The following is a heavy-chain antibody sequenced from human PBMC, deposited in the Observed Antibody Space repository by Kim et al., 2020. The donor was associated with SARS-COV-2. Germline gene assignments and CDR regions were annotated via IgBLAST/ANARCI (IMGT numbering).Heavy chain of an antibody. J-gene: IGHJ4*02. CDR2: IGGSGYHT. CDR3: AQDTGSLSFDY. CDR1: GFTFSSYA. Sequence: GGSLRLSCAASGFTFSSYAMNWVRQAPGKGLEWVSVIGGSGYHTYYADSVKGRFTISRDNSKNTLFLQMNSLRAEDTAIYYCAQDTGSLSFDYWGQGT. D-gene: IGHD2-15*01. V-gene: IGHV3-23*01.